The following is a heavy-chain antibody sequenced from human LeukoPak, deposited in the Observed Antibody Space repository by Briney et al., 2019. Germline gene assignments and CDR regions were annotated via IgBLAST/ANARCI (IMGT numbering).Heavy chain of an antibody. CDR3: AKVSVGPLSRPTHVALYYGMDV. V-gene: IGHV3-23*01. CDR1: GFTFNKFA. CDR2: ICSSGATT. Sequence: GGSLRVSCEASGFTFNKFAMSRVRQAPGKGPEWVSAICSSGATTFYADSVKGRCTISRDNSKNTVYLEMNSLRAEDTAIYYCAKVSVGPLSRPTHVALYYGMDVWGQGTTVTVSS. J-gene: IGHJ6*02. D-gene: IGHD2-8*01.